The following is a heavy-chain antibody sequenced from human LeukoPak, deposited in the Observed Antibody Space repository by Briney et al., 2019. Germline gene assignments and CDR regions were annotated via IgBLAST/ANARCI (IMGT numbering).Heavy chain of an antibody. J-gene: IGHJ4*02. CDR3: ARGVAVYYFDY. CDR1: GGSISSGGYY. V-gene: IGHV4-31*03. Sequence: PSETLSLTCTVSGGSISSGGYYWSWIRQHPGKGLEWIGYIYYSGSTYYNPPLKSRVTISVDTSKNQFSLKLSSVTAADTAVYYCARGVAVYYFDYWGQGTLVTVSS. D-gene: IGHD2-15*01. CDR2: IYYSGST.